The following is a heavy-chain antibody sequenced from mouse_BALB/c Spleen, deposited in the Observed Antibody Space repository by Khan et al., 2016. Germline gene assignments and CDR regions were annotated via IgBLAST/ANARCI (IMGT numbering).Heavy chain of an antibody. Sequence: VQLQQPGAELVRSGASVKLSCTASAFNIIDYFMHWVKQRPEQGLEWIGWIDPENGDTEYAPKFQGKATMTADTSSNTAYLQLSSLTSEDTAVYCCNAGWLGRDYYAMDYWGQGTSVTVSS. CDR3: NAGWLGRDYYAMDY. CDR1: AFNIIDYF. D-gene: IGHD4-1*01. CDR2: IDPENGDT. J-gene: IGHJ4*01. V-gene: IGHV14-4*02.